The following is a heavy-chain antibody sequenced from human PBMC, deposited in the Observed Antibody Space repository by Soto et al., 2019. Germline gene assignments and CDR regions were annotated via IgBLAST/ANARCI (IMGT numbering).Heavy chain of an antibody. Sequence: GGSLRLSCAVSGFTFSTYWMSWVRQAPGKGLEWVANIKQDGSEKYYVDSVKGRFTISRDNAKNSLYLQMNSLRAEDAAVYYCARDRCSGDSCYHFDYWGQGTLVTVSS. CDR1: GFTFSTYW. J-gene: IGHJ4*02. V-gene: IGHV3-7*01. CDR3: ARDRCSGDSCYHFDY. D-gene: IGHD2-15*01. CDR2: IKQDGSEK.